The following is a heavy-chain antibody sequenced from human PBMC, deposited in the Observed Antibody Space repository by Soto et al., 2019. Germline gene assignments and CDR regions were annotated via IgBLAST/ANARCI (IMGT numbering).Heavy chain of an antibody. D-gene: IGHD2-2*01. CDR2: ISGSGGST. J-gene: IGHJ4*02. V-gene: IGHV3-23*01. CDR1: GFTFSDYY. CDR3: AKDAVVVPAASLGDY. Sequence: GGSLRLSCASSGFTFSDYYMSWIRQATGKGLEWVSAISGSGGSTYYADSVKGRFTISRDNSKNTLYLQMNSLRAEDTAVYYCAKDAVVVPAASLGDYWGQGTLVTVSS.